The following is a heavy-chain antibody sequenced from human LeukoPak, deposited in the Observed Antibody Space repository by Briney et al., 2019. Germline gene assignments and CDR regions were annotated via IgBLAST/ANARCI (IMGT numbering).Heavy chain of an antibody. CDR3: ARADGDYNSRWFDP. Sequence: ASVKVSCKASGYTFTGYYMHWVRQAPGQGLEWMGWINPNSGGTNYAQKFQGRVTMTRDTSISTAYMELSRLRSDDTAVYYCARADGDYNSRWFDPWGQGTLVTVSS. V-gene: IGHV1-2*02. CDR2: INPNSGGT. CDR1: GYTFTGYY. J-gene: IGHJ5*02. D-gene: IGHD4-17*01.